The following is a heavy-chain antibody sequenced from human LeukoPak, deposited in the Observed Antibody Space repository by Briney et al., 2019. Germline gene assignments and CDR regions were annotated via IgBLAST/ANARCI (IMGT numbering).Heavy chain of an antibody. CDR2: IYYSGST. J-gene: IGHJ6*03. Sequence: SETLSLTCTVSGGSISSSSYYWGWIRQPPGKGLEWIGYIYYSGSTNYNPSLKSRVTISVDTSKNQFSLKLSSVTAADTAVYYCARANLSKITMVRGVIKLYYYYYMDVWGKGTTVTVSS. CDR3: ARANLSKITMVRGVIKLYYYYYMDV. CDR1: GGSISSSSYY. D-gene: IGHD3-10*01. V-gene: IGHV4-61*05.